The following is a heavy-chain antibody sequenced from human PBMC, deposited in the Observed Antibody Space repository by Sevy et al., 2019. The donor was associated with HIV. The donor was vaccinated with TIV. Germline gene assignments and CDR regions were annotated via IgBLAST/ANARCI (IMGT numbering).Heavy chain of an antibody. V-gene: IGHV3-48*01. D-gene: IGHD3-16*01. J-gene: IGHJ3*02. Sequence: AAGSLRLSCAASGFTFSTYNMHWVRQAPGKGLEWVSYISSTSNTIYYADSVKGRFTISRDNADNSLYLQMKSLRAEDTALYYCTRIGMITFGGAARGAFDIWGQGTMVTVSS. CDR3: TRIGMITFGGAARGAFDI. CDR2: ISSTSNTI. CDR1: GFTFSTYN.